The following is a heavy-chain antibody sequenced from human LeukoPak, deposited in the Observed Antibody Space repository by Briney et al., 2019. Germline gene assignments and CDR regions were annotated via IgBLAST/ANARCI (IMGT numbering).Heavy chain of an antibody. CDR3: ARLLYSSSWYYSYYYYYYMDV. CDR2: INPNSGGT. J-gene: IGHJ6*03. Sequence: ASVKVSCKASGYTFTGYYMHWVRQAPGQGLEWMGWINPNSGGTNYAQKFQGRVTMTRDTSISTAYMELSSLRSDDTAVYYCARLLYSSSWYYSYYYYYYMDVWGKGTTVTISS. V-gene: IGHV1-2*02. CDR1: GYTFTGYY. D-gene: IGHD6-13*01.